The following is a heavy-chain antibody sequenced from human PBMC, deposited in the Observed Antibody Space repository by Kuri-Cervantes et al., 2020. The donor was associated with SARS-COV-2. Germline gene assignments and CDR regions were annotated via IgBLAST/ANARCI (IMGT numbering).Heavy chain of an antibody. V-gene: IGHV3-30*18. D-gene: IGHD3-22*01. J-gene: IGHJ6*02. CDR2: ISYDGSNK. Sequence: LTCAASGFTFSSYGMHWVRQAPGKGLEWVAVISYDGSNKYYADSVKGRFTISRDNSKNTLYLQMNSLRAEDTAVYYCAKEGPTGYYDSSGYYYDYYYGMDVWGQGTTVTVSS. CDR3: AKEGPTGYYDSSGYYYDYYYGMDV. CDR1: GFTFSSYG.